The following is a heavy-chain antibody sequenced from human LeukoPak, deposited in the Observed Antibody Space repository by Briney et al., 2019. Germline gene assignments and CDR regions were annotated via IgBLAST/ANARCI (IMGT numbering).Heavy chain of an antibody. CDR2: TYYRSKWYN. CDR1: AASVSINSAA. V-gene: IGHV6-1*01. Sequence: SPTLSLTFAISAASVSINSAAWNWVRQSPSRGLEWLGRTYYRSKWYNDYAVSVKSRITITPDTSKNQFSLQLNSVSPEDTAVYYCARDRDVFDIWGQGTTVTVSS. CDR3: ARDRDVFDI. J-gene: IGHJ3*02.